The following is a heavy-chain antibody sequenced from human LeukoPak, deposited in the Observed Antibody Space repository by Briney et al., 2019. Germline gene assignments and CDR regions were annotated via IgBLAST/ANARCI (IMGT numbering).Heavy chain of an antibody. CDR1: VLTFRSYL. J-gene: IGHJ4*02. CDR3: ARERDGRFFDY. V-gene: IGHV3-7*01. D-gene: IGHD5-24*01. CDR2: RNRGGSEK. Sequence: PGGSLRLSCAVSVLTFRSYLMSWVRQAPGKGLEWVEMRNRGGSEKYFVDSVKGRFIISRDNAKNSLHLQMNILRAEDTAVYYCARERDGRFFDYWGQGTLVTVSS.